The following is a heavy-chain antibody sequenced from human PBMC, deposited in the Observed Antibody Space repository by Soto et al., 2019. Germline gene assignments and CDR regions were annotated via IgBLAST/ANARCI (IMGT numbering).Heavy chain of an antibody. CDR1: GFTLSSFL. Sequence: PGGSLRLSCAASGFTLSSFLMTWVRQGPGKGLEWVANIKGDGSEEYYVDSVKGRFTISRDNAKNSVYLQMNSLRDEDTAVYYCVRANWGGYWGQGTMVTVSS. V-gene: IGHV3-7*01. D-gene: IGHD7-27*01. CDR2: IKGDGSEE. CDR3: VRANWGGY. J-gene: IGHJ4*02.